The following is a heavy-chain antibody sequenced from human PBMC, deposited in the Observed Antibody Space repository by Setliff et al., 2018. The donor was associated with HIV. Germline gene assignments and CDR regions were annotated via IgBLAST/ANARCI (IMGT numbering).Heavy chain of an antibody. V-gene: IGHV3-48*04. Sequence: GGSLRLSCAASGFSFSNFDMNWVRQAPGKGLEWVSYINSETRTVAYADSVKGRFTISRDNAAKSLYLQMNSLRVEDTALYYCARSFKNGPVESDYWGQGTLFTVSS. D-gene: IGHD1-1*01. CDR3: ARSFKNGPVESDY. CDR2: INSETRTV. J-gene: IGHJ4*02. CDR1: GFSFSNFD.